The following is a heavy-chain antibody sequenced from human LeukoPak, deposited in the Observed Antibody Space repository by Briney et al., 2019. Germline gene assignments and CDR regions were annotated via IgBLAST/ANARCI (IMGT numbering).Heavy chain of an antibody. Sequence: GASVKVSCKASGYTFTSYDINWVRQATGQGLEWMGWMNPNSGNTGYAQKFQGRVAITRNTSISTAYMELSSLRSEDTAVYYCARGRGSSWYGNGLNWFDPWGQGTLVTVSS. J-gene: IGHJ5*02. D-gene: IGHD6-13*01. CDR2: MNPNSGNT. CDR1: GYTFTSYD. V-gene: IGHV1-8*03. CDR3: ARGRGSSWYGNGLNWFDP.